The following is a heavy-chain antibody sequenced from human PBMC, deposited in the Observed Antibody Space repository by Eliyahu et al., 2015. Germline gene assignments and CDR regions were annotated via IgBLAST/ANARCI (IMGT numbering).Heavy chain of an antibody. J-gene: IGHJ5*02. CDR3: ARWLQFFWFDP. CDR1: GGSFSGYY. Sequence: QVQLQQWGAGLLKPSETLSLTCAVYGGSFSGYYWSWIRQPPGKGLEWIGEINHSGSTNYNPSLKSRVTISVDTSKNQFSLKLSSVTAADTAVYYCARWLQFFWFDPWGQGTLVTVSS. CDR2: INHSGST. V-gene: IGHV4-34*01. D-gene: IGHD5-24*01.